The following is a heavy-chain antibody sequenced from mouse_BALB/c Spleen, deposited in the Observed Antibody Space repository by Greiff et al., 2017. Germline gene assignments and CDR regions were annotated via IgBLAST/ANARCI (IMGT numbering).Heavy chain of an antibody. CDR1: GYSITSDYA. J-gene: IGHJ2*01. CDR3: ARGGLGNDFDY. CDR2: ISYSGST. D-gene: IGHD3-3*01. V-gene: IGHV3-2*02. Sequence: EVKVEESGPGLVKPSQSLSLTCTVTGYSITSDYAWNWIRQFPGNKLEWMGYISYSGSTSYNPSLKSRISITRDTSKNQFFLQLNSVTTEDTATYYCARGGLGNDFDYWGQGTTLTVSS.